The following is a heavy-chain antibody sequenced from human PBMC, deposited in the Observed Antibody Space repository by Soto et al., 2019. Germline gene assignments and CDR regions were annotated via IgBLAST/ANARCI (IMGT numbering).Heavy chain of an antibody. CDR3: ARSHILTGYYEDY. J-gene: IGHJ4*02. CDR2: IYYSGST. D-gene: IGHD3-9*01. Sequence: QVQLQESGPGLVKPSQTLSLTCTVSGGSISSGGYYWSWIRQHPGKGLEWIGYIYYSGSTYYNPFLKSRVTISVDTSKNQFSLKLSSVTAADTAVYYCARSHILTGYYEDYWGQGTLVTVSS. V-gene: IGHV4-31*03. CDR1: GGSISSGGYY.